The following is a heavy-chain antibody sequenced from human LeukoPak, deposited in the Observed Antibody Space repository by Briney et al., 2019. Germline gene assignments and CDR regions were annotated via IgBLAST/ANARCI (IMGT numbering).Heavy chain of an antibody. Sequence: GSLRLSCAASGFTFSSYWMHWVRQAPGKGLVWVSRINSGGSSTSYADSVKGRFTISRDNAKNTLYLQMSSLRSEDTAVYYCAREQEDCTGTTCYRAFDVWGQGTMVTVS. V-gene: IGHV3-74*01. CDR2: INSGGSST. D-gene: IGHD2-2*01. CDR1: GFTFSSYW. CDR3: AREQEDCTGTTCYRAFDV. J-gene: IGHJ3*01.